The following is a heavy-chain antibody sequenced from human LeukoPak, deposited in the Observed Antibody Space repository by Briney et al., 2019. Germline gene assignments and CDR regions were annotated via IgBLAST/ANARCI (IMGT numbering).Heavy chain of an antibody. CDR1: GDSVSSNSAA. CDR3: TREYELGTPVAYLDY. J-gene: IGHJ4*02. CDR2: TYYRSKWYN. D-gene: IGHD7-27*01. Sequence: SQTLSLTCAISGDSVSSNSAAWNWIRQSPSRGLVWLGRTYYRSKWYNNYAVSVKSRITINPDTSKNQFSLQLNSVTPEDTAVYYCTREYELGTPVAYLDYWGQGTPVTASS. V-gene: IGHV6-1*01.